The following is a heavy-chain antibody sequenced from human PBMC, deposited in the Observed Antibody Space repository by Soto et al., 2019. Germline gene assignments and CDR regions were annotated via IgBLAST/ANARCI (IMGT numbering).Heavy chain of an antibody. Sequence: PSETLSLTCTVSGGSISSSGYYWGWIRQKPGNGLEWFGSIYYSGSTSYNPSLKSRVTISVDTSKNQFSLKLSSVTAADTAVYYCAILPDVFGEIPHDAFDIWGQGTTVTVSS. J-gene: IGHJ3*02. V-gene: IGHV4-39*01. CDR1: GGSISSSGYY. CDR3: AILPDVFGEIPHDAFDI. D-gene: IGHD3-10*01. CDR2: IYYSGST.